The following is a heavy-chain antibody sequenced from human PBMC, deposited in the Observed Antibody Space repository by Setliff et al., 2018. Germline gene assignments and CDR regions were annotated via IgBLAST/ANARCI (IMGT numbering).Heavy chain of an antibody. CDR3: VRDISSASGILDF. D-gene: IGHD3-3*01. J-gene: IGHJ4*02. V-gene: IGHV3-74*01. Sequence: GGSLRLSCATSGFTFSGNYMHWVRQAPGKGLVWVSRITGDGTTNYADSVQGRFTFSRDNAKNSLFLEMNSLTVDDTALYYCVRDISSASGILDFWGQGTLVTVSS. CDR1: GFTFSGNY. CDR2: ITGDGTT.